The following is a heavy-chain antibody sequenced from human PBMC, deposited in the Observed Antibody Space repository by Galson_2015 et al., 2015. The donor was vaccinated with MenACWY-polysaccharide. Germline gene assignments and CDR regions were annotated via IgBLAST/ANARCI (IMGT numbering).Heavy chain of an antibody. V-gene: IGHV4-34*01. D-gene: IGHD5-18*01. CDR1: GASLSDDY. J-gene: IGHJ4*02. CDR2: VHHSGHT. Sequence: SETLSLTCAVYGASLSDDYWSWIRQPPGKGLEWIGEVHHSGHTNYNPSLSSRVTISIVTASNQFFLKLTSVTAEDTAVYYCARARLPPRSPYYFDYWGRGSPVTVSS. CDR3: ARARLPPRSPYYFDY.